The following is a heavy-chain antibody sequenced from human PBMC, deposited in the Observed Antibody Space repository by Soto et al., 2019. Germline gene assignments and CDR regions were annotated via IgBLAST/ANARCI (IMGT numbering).Heavy chain of an antibody. CDR1: ESSVSRDW. J-gene: IGHJ4*02. D-gene: IGHD1-26*01. CDR2: TNQDGSQK. CDR3: SGGVGDAF. Sequence: EVHLVESGGGLVQTGGSLRLSCAISESSVSRDWMNWVRQAPGKGLEWVAHTNQDGSQKYYVDSVKGRFTISRDNAKKSLYLQMNRLRAGDTAMYYCSGGVGDAFWGQGTLVTVSS. V-gene: IGHV3-7*01.